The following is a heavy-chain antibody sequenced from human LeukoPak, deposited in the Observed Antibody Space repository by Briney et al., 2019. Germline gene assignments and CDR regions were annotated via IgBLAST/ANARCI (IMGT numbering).Heavy chain of an antibody. CDR1: GFTFDDYA. CDR3: VRDRSPGAATAGDSFDY. Sequence: GGSLRLSCTASGFTFDDYALSWVRQVPGKGLEWVSGISWNSDKTVYAVSVEGRFTISRDNDKNSLYLQMDSLRAEDTALYFCVRDRSPGAATAGDSFDYWGQGILVPVSS. V-gene: IGHV3-20*04. CDR2: ISWNSDKT. J-gene: IGHJ4*02. D-gene: IGHD1-26*01.